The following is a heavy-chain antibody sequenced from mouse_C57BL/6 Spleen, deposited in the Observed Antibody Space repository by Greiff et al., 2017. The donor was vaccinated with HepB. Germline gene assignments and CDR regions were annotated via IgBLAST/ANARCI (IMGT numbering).Heavy chain of an antibody. D-gene: IGHD1-2*01. CDR1: GYSITSGYY. V-gene: IGHV3-6*01. CDR2: ISYDGSN. J-gene: IGHJ1*03. CDR3: ARDKDNGLYWYYDV. Sequence: VQLQQSGPGLVKPSQSLSLTCSVTGYSITSGYYWNWIRQFPGNKLEWMGYISYDGSNNYNPSLKNRISITRDTSKNQFFLKLNSVTTEDTATYSCARDKDNGLYWYYDVWGTGATVSVSS.